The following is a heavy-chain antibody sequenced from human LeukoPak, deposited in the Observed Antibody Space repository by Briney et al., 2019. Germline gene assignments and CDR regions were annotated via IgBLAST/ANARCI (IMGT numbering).Heavy chain of an antibody. V-gene: IGHV3-23*01. CDR3: GRDVGP. CDR2: ISGSGGST. CDR1: GFTFSSYG. J-gene: IGHJ5*02. Sequence: GGSLRLSCAASGFTFSSYGMSWVRQAPGKGLEWVSAISGSGGSTYYADSVKGRFTISRDSSKNTMYLQMNSLRVEDTAMYYCGRDVGPWGQGTLVTVSS.